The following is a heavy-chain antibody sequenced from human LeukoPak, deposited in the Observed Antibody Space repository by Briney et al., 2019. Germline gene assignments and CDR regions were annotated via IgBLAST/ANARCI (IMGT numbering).Heavy chain of an antibody. CDR2: INWNSDTK. D-gene: IGHD4-23*01. CDR1: GFAFHNYA. J-gene: IGHJ6*02. Sequence: PGRSLRLSCVGSGFAFHNYAMHWVRRPQGKGLEWVSAINWNSDTKAYADSVKGRFTISRDRARNSLYLQMDSLRPEDTALYYCAKDTGGNGAYFYAMDVWGQGTSVTVSS. CDR3: AKDTGGNGAYFYAMDV. V-gene: IGHV3-9*01.